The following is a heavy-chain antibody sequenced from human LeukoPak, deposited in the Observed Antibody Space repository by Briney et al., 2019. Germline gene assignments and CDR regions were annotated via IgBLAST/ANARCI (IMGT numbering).Heavy chain of an antibody. D-gene: IGHD1-7*01. CDR2: IYTSGST. CDR1: GGSISSGSYY. V-gene: IGHV4-61*02. J-gene: IGHJ4*02. Sequence: SQTLSLTCTVSGGSISSGSYYWSWIRQPAGKGLEWIGRIYTSGSTNYNPSLKSRVTISVDTSKNQFSLKLSSVTAADTAVYYCARGEDWNYYFDYWGQGTLVTVSS. CDR3: ARGEDWNYYFDY.